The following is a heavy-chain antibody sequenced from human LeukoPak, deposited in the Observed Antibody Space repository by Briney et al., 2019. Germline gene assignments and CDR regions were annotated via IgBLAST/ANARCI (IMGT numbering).Heavy chain of an antibody. J-gene: IGHJ4*02. V-gene: IGHV4-59*08. CDR2: IYYSGST. CDR3: ARHLRFGEFRG. D-gene: IGHD3-10*01. Sequence: SETLSLTCTVSGGSISSYYWSGIRQPPGKGLEWIGYIYYSGSTNYNPSLKSRVTISVDTSKDQFSLKLSSVTAADTAVYYCARHLRFGEFRGWGQGTLVTVSS. CDR1: GGSISSYY.